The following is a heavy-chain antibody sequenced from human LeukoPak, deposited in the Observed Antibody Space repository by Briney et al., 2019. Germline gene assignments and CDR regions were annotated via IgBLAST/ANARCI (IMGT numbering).Heavy chain of an antibody. CDR3: ARDLAWDAFDI. Sequence: GGSLRLSCAASGFNFTNYNMNWVAQAPGKGLEWVSSIHSSSGSIYYADSLKGRFTISRDNAKNSLDLQMNSLRAEDTAVYYCARDLAWDAFDIWGQGTMVTVSS. CDR1: GFNFTNYN. CDR2: IHSSSGSI. J-gene: IGHJ3*02. V-gene: IGHV3-21*04.